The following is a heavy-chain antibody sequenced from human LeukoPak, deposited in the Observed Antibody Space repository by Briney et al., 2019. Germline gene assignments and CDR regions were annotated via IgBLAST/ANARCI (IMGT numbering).Heavy chain of an antibody. CDR3: ARGGISFVWFDP. D-gene: IGHD6-13*01. Sequence: PSQSLSLTCTLSGVSTGSYYWSWNRQPPGKVLEWIGQIYYSGSTNNNPSLKRRVTISVEPPKNQLSLKLSSVPAADTAVYYRARGGISFVWFDPWGQGTPVTVSS. J-gene: IGHJ5*02. V-gene: IGHV4-59*01. CDR1: GVSTGSYY. CDR2: IYYSGST.